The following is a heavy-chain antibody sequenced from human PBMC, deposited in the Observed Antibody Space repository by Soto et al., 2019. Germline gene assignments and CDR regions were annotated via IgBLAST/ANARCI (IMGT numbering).Heavy chain of an antibody. CDR3: ARGSRERITIFGVFVCEY. J-gene: IGHJ4*02. V-gene: IGHV4-39*01. D-gene: IGHD3-3*01. CDR2: IYYSVST. Sequence: SETLSLTCTVSGGSISSSSYYWGWILHPPGKGLEWIGSIYYSVSTYYNPSLKSRVTIYVDTSKKQFSLKLSSVTAADTAVYYCARGSRERITIFGVFVCEYLGEGTLVSV. CDR1: GGSISSSSYY.